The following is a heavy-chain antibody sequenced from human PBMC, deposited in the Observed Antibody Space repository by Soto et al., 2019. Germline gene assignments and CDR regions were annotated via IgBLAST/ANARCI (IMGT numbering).Heavy chain of an antibody. Sequence: SETLSLTCTVSGGSISSYYWSWIRQPPGKGLEWIGYIYYSGSTNYNPSLKSRVTISVDTSKNQFSLKLSSVTAADTAVYYCVRDYASDSGVHLDFWGQGTLVTVSS. J-gene: IGHJ4*02. V-gene: IGHV4-59*01. CDR3: VRDYASDSGVHLDF. CDR2: IYYSGST. CDR1: GGSISSYY. D-gene: IGHD3-22*01.